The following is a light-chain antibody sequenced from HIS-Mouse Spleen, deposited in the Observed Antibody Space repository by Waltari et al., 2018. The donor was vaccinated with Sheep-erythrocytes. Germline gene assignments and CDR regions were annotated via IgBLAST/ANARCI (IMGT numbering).Light chain of an antibody. Sequence: EIVLTQSPATLSLSPGARATLSCTASQSVNSYLAWYQQKPGQAPRLLIYDASNRATGIPARFSGSGSGTDFTLTISSLEPEDFAVYYCQQRSNWYTFGQGTKL. J-gene: IGKJ2*01. CDR2: DAS. CDR1: QSVNSY. V-gene: IGKV3-11*01. CDR3: QQRSNWYT.